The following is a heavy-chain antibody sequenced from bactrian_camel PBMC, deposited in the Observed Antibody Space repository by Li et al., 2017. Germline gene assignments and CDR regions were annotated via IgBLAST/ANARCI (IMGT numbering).Heavy chain of an antibody. CDR1: EYECMQRVYC. CDR2: TDSGGAT. D-gene: IGHD1*01. V-gene: IGHV3S55*01. Sequence: HVQLVESGGDSVQAGGSLRLSCERSEYECMQRVYCLGWFRHVPGKERQGVAATDSGGATWYADTVKARFTISQDSAKNILYLQMRSLRPEDTAMYYCAARSVGWCPLFEHWLGKRAYTPAGYFANWGQGTQVTVS. CDR3: AARSVGWCPLFEHWLGKRAYTPAGYFAN. J-gene: IGHJ6*01.